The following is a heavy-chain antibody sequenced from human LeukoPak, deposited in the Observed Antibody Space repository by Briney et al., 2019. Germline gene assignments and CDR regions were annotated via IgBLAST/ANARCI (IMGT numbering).Heavy chain of an antibody. CDR1: GFTFNTYV. CDR3: AKSVVVITFRFDD. V-gene: IGHV3-23*01. Sequence: PGGSLRLSCAASGFTFNTYVMSWVRQAPGKGLEWVSAINGGGSNTYYADPVKGRFTISRDNSKNMVYLQMNNLRADDTAVYYCAKSVVVITFRFDDWGQGALVTVSS. CDR2: INGGGSNT. D-gene: IGHD2-15*01. J-gene: IGHJ4*02.